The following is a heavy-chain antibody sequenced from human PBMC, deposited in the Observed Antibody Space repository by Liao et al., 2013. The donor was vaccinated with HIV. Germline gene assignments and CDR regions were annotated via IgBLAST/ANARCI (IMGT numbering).Heavy chain of an antibody. Sequence: QVQLQQWGAGLLKPSETLSLTCAVYGGSFSGYYWSWIRQPPGKGLERIGEINHSGRTNYNPSLKSRVTISVDTSKNQFSLKLSSVTAADTAVYYCARTRYCSGTSCYGWFDPWGQGTRVTVSS. CDR1: GGSFSGYY. V-gene: IGHV4-34*01. J-gene: IGHJ5*02. CDR2: INHSGRT. CDR3: ARTRYCSGTSCYGWFDP. D-gene: IGHD2-2*01.